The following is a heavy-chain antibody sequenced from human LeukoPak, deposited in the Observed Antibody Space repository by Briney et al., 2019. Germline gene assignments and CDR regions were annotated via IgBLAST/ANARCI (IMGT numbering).Heavy chain of an antibody. V-gene: IGHV4-59*01. CDR1: GGSISSYY. CDR2: IYYSGST. Sequence: SETLSLTCTVSGGSISSYYWSWVRQPPGKGLEWIGYIYYSGSTNYNPSLKSRVTISVDTSKNQFSLKLSSVTAADTAVYYCARKRIRFLEIDYWGQGTLVTVSS. D-gene: IGHD3-3*01. J-gene: IGHJ4*02. CDR3: ARKRIRFLEIDY.